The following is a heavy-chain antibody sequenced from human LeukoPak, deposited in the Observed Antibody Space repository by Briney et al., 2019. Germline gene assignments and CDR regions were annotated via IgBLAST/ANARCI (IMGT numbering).Heavy chain of an antibody. CDR1: GFTFSSYA. Sequence: GGSLRLSCAASGFTFSSYAMHWVRQAPGKGLEWVAFIRYDGSNEYYADSVKGRFTISRDNSKNTLYLQMNSLRPEDTAVYYCAKNLGQWLDYWGQGTLVTVSS. CDR2: IRYDGSNE. V-gene: IGHV3-30*02. J-gene: IGHJ4*02. D-gene: IGHD3-22*01. CDR3: AKNLGQWLDY.